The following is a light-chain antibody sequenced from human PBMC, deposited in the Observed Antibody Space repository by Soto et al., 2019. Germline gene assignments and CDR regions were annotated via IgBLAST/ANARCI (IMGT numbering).Light chain of an antibody. Sequence: QSALTQPASVSGSPGQSITISCTGTSSDIGGYNYVSWYQQYPGKAPKLMIYYVTNRPSGVSNRFSGSKFGNTASLTISGLQSEDEADYYCSSYRHTDTLAFGGGTKLTVL. CDR2: YVT. CDR3: SSYRHTDTLA. J-gene: IGLJ3*02. V-gene: IGLV2-14*01. CDR1: SSDIGGYNY.